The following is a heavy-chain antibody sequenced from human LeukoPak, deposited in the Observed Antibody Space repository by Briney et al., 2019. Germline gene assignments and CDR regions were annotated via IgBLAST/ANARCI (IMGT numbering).Heavy chain of an antibody. Sequence: GGSLRLSCAASGFTFSSYSMNWVRQAPGKGLEWVSSISSSSSYIYYADSVKGRFTISRDNAKNSLYLQMNSLRAEDTAVYYCARGGAKLGYCSSTSCPRHYYMDVWGKGTTVTISS. V-gene: IGHV3-21*01. CDR2: ISSSSSYI. CDR3: ARGGAKLGYCSSTSCPRHYYMDV. J-gene: IGHJ6*03. D-gene: IGHD2-2*01. CDR1: GFTFSSYS.